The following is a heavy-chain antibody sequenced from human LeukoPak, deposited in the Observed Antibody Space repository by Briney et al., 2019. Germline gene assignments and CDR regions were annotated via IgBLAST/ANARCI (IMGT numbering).Heavy chain of an antibody. D-gene: IGHD3-10*01. CDR1: GFTFSNYW. J-gene: IGHJ3*02. V-gene: IGHV3-7*01. Sequence: PGGSLRLSCAAFGFTFSNYWMTWVRQAPGKGLEWVASMKQDGSDKYYVDSVKGRFTISRDNGKKSLYLQMNSLRAEDTAVYYCARDGGVGFDMWGQGTMVSVSS. CDR2: MKQDGSDK. CDR3: ARDGGVGFDM.